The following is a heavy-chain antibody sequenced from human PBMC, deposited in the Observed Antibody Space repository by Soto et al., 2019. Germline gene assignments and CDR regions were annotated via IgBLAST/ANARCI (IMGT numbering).Heavy chain of an antibody. Sequence: EVQLLESGGGLVQPGGSLRLYCAASGFTFSSYAMSWVRQSPGKGLEWVSVISGSGSSTYYADAVKGRFTISRYNSKNTLYLQMNSLRAEDTAVYYCARRSPSWAFDIWGQGTMVTVSS. CDR1: GFTFSSYA. J-gene: IGHJ3*02. V-gene: IGHV3-23*01. CDR2: ISGSGSST. D-gene: IGHD2-15*01. CDR3: ARRSPSWAFDI.